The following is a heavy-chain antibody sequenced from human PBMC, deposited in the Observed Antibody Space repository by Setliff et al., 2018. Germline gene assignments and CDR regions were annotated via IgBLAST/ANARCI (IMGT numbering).Heavy chain of an antibody. Sequence: SETLSLTCAVYGGSFSGYYWSWIRQPPGKRLEWIGEIIHSGSTNYNPSLKSRVTISMDTSKNQFSLTLTSVTTADTAVYYCSSRRMTVLGVSNFDYWGQGKLVTVSS. J-gene: IGHJ4*02. CDR2: IIHSGST. D-gene: IGHD3-3*01. CDR3: SSRRMTVLGVSNFDY. CDR1: GGSFSGYY. V-gene: IGHV4-34*12.